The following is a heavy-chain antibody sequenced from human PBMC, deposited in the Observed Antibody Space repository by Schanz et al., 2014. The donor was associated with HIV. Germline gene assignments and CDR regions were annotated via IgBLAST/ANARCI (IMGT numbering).Heavy chain of an antibody. CDR3: ARARAKIEGRPVGNWFDP. CDR2: MNPNRGHT. Sequence: QVQLVQSGAEVKNPGASVKVSCKASGYTFSSYDINWVRQATGQGLEWMGWMNPNRGHTGYAQKFQGRVDMTRTTSISTAYMELRGLTSEDTAVYFCARARAKIEGRPVGNWFDPWGQGTLVTVSS. D-gene: IGHD6-6*01. J-gene: IGHJ5*02. V-gene: IGHV1-8*01. CDR1: GYTFSSYD.